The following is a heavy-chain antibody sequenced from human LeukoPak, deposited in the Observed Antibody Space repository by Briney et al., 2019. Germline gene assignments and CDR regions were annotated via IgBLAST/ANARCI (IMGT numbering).Heavy chain of an antibody. CDR2: ISYGGAT. D-gene: IGHD2-15*01. J-gene: IGHJ5*02. CDR3: ARRGGTLGYSDP. Sequence: PSETLSLTSSHANGSITIYYWWCIRQSPGKGLEWIGYISYGGATTYNPSLKRRVTISVDSPKNHFSLRLTSLTAPDTALYYCARRGGTLGYSDPWRPGSLVTVSS. CDR1: NGSITIYY. V-gene: IGHV4-59*08.